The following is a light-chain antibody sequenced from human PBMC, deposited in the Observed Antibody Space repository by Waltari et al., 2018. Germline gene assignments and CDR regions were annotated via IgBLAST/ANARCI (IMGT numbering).Light chain of an antibody. CDR2: QDT. V-gene: IGLV3-1*01. CDR3: QAWDISTVV. J-gene: IGLJ2*01. CDR1: KLRDEN. Sequence: SFDLTPPPSVSVSPGPTATITCYGHKLRDENACWFHQRPGQSPVLVIYQDTKRPPGIPERFSGSNSGNTATLTITGTQAMDEGDYYCQAWDISTVVFGGGTKLTVL.